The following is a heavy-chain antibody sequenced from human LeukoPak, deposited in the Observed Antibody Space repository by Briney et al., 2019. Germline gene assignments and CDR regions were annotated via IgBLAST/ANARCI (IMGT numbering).Heavy chain of an antibody. V-gene: IGHV4-59*12. CDR2: IYNSGST. D-gene: IGHD4/OR15-4a*01. J-gene: IGHJ5*02. CDR3: ARSTMVNTATGWFDP. Sequence: SETLSLTCTVSGDSISSYYWSWIRQPPGKGLEWIGYIYNSGSTNYNPSLKSRVTMSVDTFKNHMSLKLSSVTAADTAMYYCARSTMVNTATGWFDPWGQGTLVTVSS. CDR1: GDSISSYY.